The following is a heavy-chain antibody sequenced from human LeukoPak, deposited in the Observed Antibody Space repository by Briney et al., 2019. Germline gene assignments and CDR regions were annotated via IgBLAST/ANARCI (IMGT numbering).Heavy chain of an antibody. Sequence: GGSLRLSCADSRFTFSSYTMNWVRQAPGKGLEWVSGISANAVSTYYADSVKGRSTTSRDNSKNTLYLHMDRLGTEDTAVYYCASMPSTEIYYFYYMVVWGKGTTVTVSS. D-gene: IGHD2-2*01. CDR3: ASMPSTEIYYFYYMVV. J-gene: IGHJ6*03. V-gene: IGHV3-23*01. CDR1: RFTFSSYT. CDR2: ISANAVST.